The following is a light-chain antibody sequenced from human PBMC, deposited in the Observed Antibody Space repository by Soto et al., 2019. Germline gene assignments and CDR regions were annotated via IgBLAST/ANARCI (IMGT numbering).Light chain of an antibody. V-gene: IGKV1-5*03. Sequence: DIQMTQSPSTLSASVGDRVTSTCRSSQSIGNWLAWYQQKPGKAPKLLIYKGSDLQSGVPSRFSGSGSGAEFTLTISSLQPDDVATYYCLQYNDYPWTFGQGTKV. CDR1: QSIGNW. CDR2: KGS. J-gene: IGKJ1*01. CDR3: LQYNDYPWT.